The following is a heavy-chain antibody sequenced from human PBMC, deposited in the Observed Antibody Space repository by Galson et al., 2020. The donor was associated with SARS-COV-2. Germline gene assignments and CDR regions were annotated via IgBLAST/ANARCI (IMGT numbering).Heavy chain of an antibody. CDR1: GFTFSSYW. V-gene: IGHV3-74*01. CDR2: INSDGSST. CDR3: ARAQNYYDGSGVMDY. D-gene: IGHD3-22*01. J-gene: IGHJ4*02. Sequence: LSLTCAASGFTFSSYWMHWVRQAPGKGLVWVSRINSDGSSTSYADSVKGRFTISRDNAKNTLYLQMNSLRAEDTAVYYCARAQNYYDGSGVMDYWGQGTLVTVSS.